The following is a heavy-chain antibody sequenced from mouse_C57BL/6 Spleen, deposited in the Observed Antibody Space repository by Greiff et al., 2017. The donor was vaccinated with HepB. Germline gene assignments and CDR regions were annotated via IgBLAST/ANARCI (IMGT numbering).Heavy chain of an antibody. Sequence: EVMLVESGGGLVKPGGSLKLSCAASGFTFSDYGMHWVRQAPEKGLEWVAYISSGSSTIYYADTVKGRFTISRDNAKNTLFLQMTSLRSEDTAMYYCARMRDGYYYFDYWGQGTTLTVSS. V-gene: IGHV5-17*01. CDR1: GFTFSDYG. CDR3: ARMRDGYYYFDY. J-gene: IGHJ2*01. CDR2: ISSGSSTI. D-gene: IGHD2-3*01.